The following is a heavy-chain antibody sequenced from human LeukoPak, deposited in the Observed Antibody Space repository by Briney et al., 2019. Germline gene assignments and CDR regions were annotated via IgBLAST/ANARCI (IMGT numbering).Heavy chain of an antibody. CDR2: INHSGST. D-gene: IGHD3-3*01. V-gene: IGHV4-34*01. CDR3: ARTLDYDFWSGYD. J-gene: IGHJ4*02. Sequence: SETLSLTCAVYGGSFSGYYWSWIRQPPGKGLEWIGEINHSGSTNYNPSLKSRVTISVDTSKNQFSLKLSSMTAADTAVYYCARTLDYDFWSGYDWGQGTLVTVSS. CDR1: GGSFSGYY.